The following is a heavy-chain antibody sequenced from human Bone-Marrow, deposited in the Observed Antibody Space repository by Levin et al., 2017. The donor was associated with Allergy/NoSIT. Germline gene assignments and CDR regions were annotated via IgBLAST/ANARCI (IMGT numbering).Heavy chain of an antibody. J-gene: IGHJ4*02. CDR2: IGGYQSNT. Sequence: GGSLRLSCTASGFNFDTFAMSWVRQAPGKGLEWVSAIGGYQSNTYYADSVKGRFTISRDNSKNTLFLQMNSLRAEDTAIYYCAEAYYGGNDLNLGSPTHYFGSWGRGTLVTVSS. D-gene: IGHD4-23*01. V-gene: IGHV3-23*01. CDR3: AEAYYGGNDLNLGSPTHYFGS. CDR1: GFNFDTFA.